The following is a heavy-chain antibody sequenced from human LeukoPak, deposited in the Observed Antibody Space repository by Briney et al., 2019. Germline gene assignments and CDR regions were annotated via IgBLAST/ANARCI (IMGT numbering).Heavy chain of an antibody. D-gene: IGHD6-6*01. CDR2: IIPIFGTA. V-gene: IGHV1-69*01. CDR3: ARCIAARSYYYGMDV. J-gene: IGHJ6*02. CDR1: GGTFISYA. Sequence: GSSVKVSCKASGGTFISYAISWVRQAPGQGLEWMGGIIPIFGTANYAQKFQGRVTITADESTSTAYMELSSLRSEDTAVYYCARCIAARSYYYGMDVWGQGTTVTVSS.